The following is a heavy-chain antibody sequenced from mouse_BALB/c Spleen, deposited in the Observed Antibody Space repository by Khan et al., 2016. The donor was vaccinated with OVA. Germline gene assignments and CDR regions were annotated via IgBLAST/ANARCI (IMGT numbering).Heavy chain of an antibody. CDR2: IWRDGST. CDR3: ARQPYYQYYIIDY. CDR1: GFSLTNYC. V-gene: IGHV2-6-1*01. J-gene: IGHJ4*01. D-gene: IGHD2-10*01. Sequence: QVQLQQSGPGLVAPSQSLSITCTISGFSLTNYCVHWVRQPPGKGLEWLVVIWRDGSTSYNSALKSRLIISKDNSKSQVFLKMNSLQTDDTAMYYCARQPYYQYYIIDYWGQGTLVTGSA.